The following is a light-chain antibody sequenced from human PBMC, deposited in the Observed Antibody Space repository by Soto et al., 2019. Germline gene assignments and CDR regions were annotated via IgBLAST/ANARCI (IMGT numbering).Light chain of an antibody. J-gene: IGLJ3*02. CDR2: KNN. V-gene: IGLV1-40*01. CDR1: GSNVGASYD. Sequence: QSVLTQPPSVSGAPGQTITMXCTGSGSNVGASYDVHWYQVLPGAGPRLLIYKNNNRPSGVPDRFSGSKSGTSASLAITGLRAEDEADYYCQSYDNILSGPLFGGGTQLTVL. CDR3: QSYDNILSGPL.